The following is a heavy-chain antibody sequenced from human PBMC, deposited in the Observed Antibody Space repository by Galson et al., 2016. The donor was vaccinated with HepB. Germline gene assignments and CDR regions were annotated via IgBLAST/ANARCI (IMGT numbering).Heavy chain of an antibody. CDR3: SRDGVLLRLWSGPDQSPYYYGIDV. J-gene: IGHJ6*02. V-gene: IGHV3-30*04. D-gene: IGHD3-3*01. CDR2: ISYDGNNI. CDR1: GFSFSSYA. Sequence: SLRLSCAASGFSFSSYAMHWVRQAPGKGLEWVAVISYDGNNIYNADSVKGRFTISRDNSKNTLYLQMNSLRPEDTAVYYCSRDGVLLRLWSGPDQSPYYYGIDVWGQGTTVTVSS.